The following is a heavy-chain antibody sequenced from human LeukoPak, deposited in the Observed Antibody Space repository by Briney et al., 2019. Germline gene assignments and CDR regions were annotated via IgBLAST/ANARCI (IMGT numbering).Heavy chain of an antibody. CDR3: ARVIVGGEGLDY. J-gene: IGHJ4*02. CDR2: INRDGSEK. D-gene: IGHD3/OR15-3a*01. CDR1: GFTFSSYW. V-gene: IGHV3-7*05. Sequence: GGSLRLSCAASGFTFSSYWMSWVRQTPERGLEWVANINRDGSEKYFVDSVKGRFTISRDNAKNSLYLQVNGLRDEDTAVYYCARVIVGGEGLDYWGQGTLVTVPS.